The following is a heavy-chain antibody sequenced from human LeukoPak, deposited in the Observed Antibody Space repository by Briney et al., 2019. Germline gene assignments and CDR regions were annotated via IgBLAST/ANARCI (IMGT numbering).Heavy chain of an antibody. CDR2: ISSSSSYI. V-gene: IGHV3-21*01. CDR1: GFTFSSYS. J-gene: IGHJ4*02. D-gene: IGHD2-2*01. CDR3: ARGEGFPAAAYY. Sequence: PGGSLRLSCAASGFTFSSYSMNWVRQAPGKGLEWVSSISSSSSYIHYADSVKGRFTISRDNSKNTLYLQMNSLRAEDTAVYYCARGEGFPAAAYYWGQGTLVTVSS.